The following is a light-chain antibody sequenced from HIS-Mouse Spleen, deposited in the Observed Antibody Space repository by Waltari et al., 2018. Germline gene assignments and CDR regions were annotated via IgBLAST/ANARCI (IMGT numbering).Light chain of an antibody. V-gene: IGKV3-11*01. J-gene: IGKJ4*01. Sequence: IVLTQSTATLSLSPGERATLTCRPSQSVSSYLAWYQQKPGQAPRLLIYDASNRATGIPARFSGSGSGTDFTLTISSLEPEDFAVYYCQQRSNWPTFGGGTKVEIK. CDR3: QQRSNWPT. CDR2: DAS. CDR1: QSVSSY.